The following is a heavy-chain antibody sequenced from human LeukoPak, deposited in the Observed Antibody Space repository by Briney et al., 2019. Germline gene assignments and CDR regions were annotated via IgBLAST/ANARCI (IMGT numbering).Heavy chain of an antibody. Sequence: GRSLRLSCAASGFTFSSYGMHWVRQAPGKGLEWVAVISYDGSNKYYADSVKGRFTISRDNSKNTLYLQMNSLRAEDTAVYYCAKSEGRGHIVVAPEARFDYWGQGTLVTVSS. CDR2: ISYDGSNK. CDR3: AKSEGRGHIVVAPEARFDY. CDR1: GFTFSSYG. V-gene: IGHV3-30*18. D-gene: IGHD2-2*01. J-gene: IGHJ4*02.